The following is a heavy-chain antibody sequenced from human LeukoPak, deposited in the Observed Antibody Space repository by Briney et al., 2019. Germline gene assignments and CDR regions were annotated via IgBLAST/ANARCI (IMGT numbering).Heavy chain of an antibody. V-gene: IGHV4-61*01. CDR2: IYYSGST. CDR3: ARWGPVVIVAFDI. Sequence: SETLSLTCTVSGGSVSSGSYYWSWIRQPPGKGLEWIGYIYYSGSTNYNPSLKSRVTISVDTSKNQFSLKLSSVTAADTAVYYCARWGPVVIVAFDIWGQGTMVTVSS. CDR1: GGSVSSGSYY. J-gene: IGHJ3*02. D-gene: IGHD2-21*01.